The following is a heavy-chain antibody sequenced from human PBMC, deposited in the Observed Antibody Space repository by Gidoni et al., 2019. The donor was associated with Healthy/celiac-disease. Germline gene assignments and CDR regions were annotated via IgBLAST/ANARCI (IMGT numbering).Heavy chain of an antibody. CDR1: GGTFSSYA. D-gene: IGHD5-12*01. J-gene: IGHJ4*02. V-gene: IGHV1-69*04. CDR2: IIPILGIA. CDR3: ARDLRMATNIGGDDY. Sequence: QVQLVQSGAEVKKPGSSVKVSCKASGGTFSSYAISWVRQAPGQGLEWMGRIIPILGIANYAQKFQGRVTITADKSTSTAYMELSSLRSEDTAVYYCARDLRMATNIGGDDYWGQGTLVTVSS.